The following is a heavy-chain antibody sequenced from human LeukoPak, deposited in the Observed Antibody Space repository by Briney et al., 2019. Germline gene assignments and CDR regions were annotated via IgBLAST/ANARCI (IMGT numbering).Heavy chain of an antibody. V-gene: IGHV4-38-2*01. CDR1: GYSISSGYY. CDR3: ARHPAATFVYYYGMDV. Sequence: SETLSLTCAVSGYSISSGYYWGWIRQPPGKGLEWIGSIYHSGSTYYNPSLKSRVTISVDTSKNQFSLKLSSVTAADTAVYYCARHPAATFVYYYGMDVWGQGTTVTVSS. CDR2: IYHSGST. D-gene: IGHD2-15*01. J-gene: IGHJ6*02.